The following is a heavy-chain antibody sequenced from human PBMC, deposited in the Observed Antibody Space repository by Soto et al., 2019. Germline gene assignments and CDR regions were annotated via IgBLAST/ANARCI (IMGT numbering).Heavy chain of an antibody. CDR2: IYYSGST. CDR1: GGSISSSSYY. D-gene: IGHD3-3*01. V-gene: IGHV4-39*01. J-gene: IGHJ4*02. Sequence: PSETLSLTCTVSGGSISSSSYYWGWIRQPPGKGLEWIGSIYYSGSTYYNPSLKSRVTISVDTSKNQFSLKLSSVTAADTAVYYCARHLSASTIFGVAPYYFDYWGQGTLVTVSS. CDR3: ARHLSASTIFGVAPYYFDY.